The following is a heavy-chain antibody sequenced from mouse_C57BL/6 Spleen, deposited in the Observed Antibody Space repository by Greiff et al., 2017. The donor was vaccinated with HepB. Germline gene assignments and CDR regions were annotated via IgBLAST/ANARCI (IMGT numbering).Heavy chain of an antibody. V-gene: IGHV5-4*01. J-gene: IGHJ3*01. CDR1: GFTFSSYA. CDR2: ISDGGSYT. CDR3: ARRDYYGSSYLAY. Sequence: EVHLVESGGGLVKPGGSLKLSCAASGFTFSSYAMSWVRQTPEKRLEWVATISDGGSYTYYPDNVKGRFTISRDNAKNNLYLQMSHLKSEDTAMYYCARRDYYGSSYLAYWGQGTLVTVSA. D-gene: IGHD1-1*01.